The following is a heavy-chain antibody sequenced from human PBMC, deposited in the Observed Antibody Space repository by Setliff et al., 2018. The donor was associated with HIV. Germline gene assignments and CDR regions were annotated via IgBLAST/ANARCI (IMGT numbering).Heavy chain of an antibody. V-gene: IGHV1-3*01. CDR1: GYTFTSYA. D-gene: IGHD3-16*02. Sequence: ASVKVSCKASGYTFTSYAMHWVRQAPGQRLEWMGWINAGNGNTKYSPKFQGRVTITRDTSATTVYVELHSLRSEDTAVYYCARDIGTVWHNWFDPWGQGTLVTVSS. J-gene: IGHJ5*02. CDR3: ARDIGTVWHNWFDP. CDR2: INAGNGNT.